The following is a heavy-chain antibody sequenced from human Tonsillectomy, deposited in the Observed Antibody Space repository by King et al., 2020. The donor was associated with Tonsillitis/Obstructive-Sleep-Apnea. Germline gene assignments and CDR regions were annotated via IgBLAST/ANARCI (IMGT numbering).Heavy chain of an antibody. Sequence: HVQLQQWGAGLLKPSETLSLTCAVYGGSFSGYYWSWIRQPPGKGLEWIGEINHSGSTNYNPSLKSRVTISVDTSKNQFSLKLSSVTAADTAVYYCARGRGYDILTGSPHYYYYMDVWGKGTTVTVSS. CDR1: GGSFSGYY. CDR2: INHSGST. CDR3: ARGRGYDILTGSPHYYYYMDV. D-gene: IGHD3-9*01. J-gene: IGHJ6*03. V-gene: IGHV4-34*01.